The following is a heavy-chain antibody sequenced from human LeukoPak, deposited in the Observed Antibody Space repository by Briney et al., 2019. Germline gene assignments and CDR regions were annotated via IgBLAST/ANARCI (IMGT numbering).Heavy chain of an antibody. D-gene: IGHD6-13*01. V-gene: IGHV3-30*04. CDR2: ISRDGTEH. CDR1: GFTFSNYA. J-gene: IGHJ3*02. Sequence: GGSLRLSCEASGFTFSNYAMHWVRQAPGEGLEWVAVISRDGTEHYYADSVKGRLTISRDNYQSALYLHMNSLSTEDTGIYYCARAIRAPGTPENAFDIWGHGTMVTVSS. CDR3: ARAIRAPGTPENAFDI.